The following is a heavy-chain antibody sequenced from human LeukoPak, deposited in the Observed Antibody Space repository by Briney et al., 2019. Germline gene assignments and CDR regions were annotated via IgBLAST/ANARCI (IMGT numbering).Heavy chain of an antibody. CDR1: GGSFSGYY. Sequence: PSETLSLTCAVYGGSFSGYYWSWIRQPPGKGLEWIGEINHSGSTNYNPSLKSRVTISVDTSKNRFSLRLSSVTAADTAVYYCARHSYGYKPFDYWGQGTLVTVSS. J-gene: IGHJ4*02. CDR2: INHSGST. V-gene: IGHV4-34*01. D-gene: IGHD5-18*01. CDR3: ARHSYGYKPFDY.